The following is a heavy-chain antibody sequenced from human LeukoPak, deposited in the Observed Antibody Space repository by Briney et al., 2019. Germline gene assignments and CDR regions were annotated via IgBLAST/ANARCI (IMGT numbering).Heavy chain of an antibody. CDR2: IYNSDSA. J-gene: IGHJ4*02. V-gene: IGHV4-31*03. D-gene: IGHD5-18*01. CDR1: GDSINSGDHY. Sequence: SETLSPTCSVSGDSINSGDHYWSWIRQLPGKGLEYIAYIYNSDSAYYNPSLASRLTISGDTSKNQYSLNLTSVNAADTAVYYCARGRGYGYGIDYWGQGTLVTVSS. CDR3: ARGRGYGYGIDY.